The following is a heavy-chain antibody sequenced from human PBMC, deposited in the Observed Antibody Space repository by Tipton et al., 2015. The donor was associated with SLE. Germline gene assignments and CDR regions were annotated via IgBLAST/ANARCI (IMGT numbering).Heavy chain of an antibody. D-gene: IGHD2-15*01. CDR1: GGSMSSHY. Sequence: TLSLTCTVSGGSMSSHYWSWIRQPPGKGLEWIGYIHYTGGTNYNPSLKSRVTMSVDTSKNQFSLKLRSVTAADTAVYYCASTRLGYCSGGSCFFDYWGQGTLVTVSS. CDR3: ASTRLGYCSGGSCFFDY. J-gene: IGHJ4*02. CDR2: IHYTGGT. V-gene: IGHV4-59*11.